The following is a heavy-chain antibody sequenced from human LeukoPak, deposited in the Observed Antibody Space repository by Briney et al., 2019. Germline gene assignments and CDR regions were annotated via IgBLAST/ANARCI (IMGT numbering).Heavy chain of an antibody. CDR1: GGSISSGTYY. V-gene: IGHV4-61*03. D-gene: IGHD3-9*01. J-gene: IGHJ3*02. CDR3: ARVPLRSFDLDSFDI. CDR2: MYYSGST. Sequence: SETLSLTCAISGGSISSGTYYGSWIRQPPGKGLEWIGYMYYSGSTNYNPSLKSRVTISVDTSKNHFSLKLSSMTAADTAVYYCARVPLRSFDLDSFDIWGQGTMVTVSS.